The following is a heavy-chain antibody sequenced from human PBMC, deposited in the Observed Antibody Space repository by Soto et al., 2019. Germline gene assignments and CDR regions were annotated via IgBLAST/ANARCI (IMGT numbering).Heavy chain of an antibody. CDR1: GFTFSNFA. V-gene: IGHV3-23*01. CDR2: ISGSGGAT. J-gene: IGHJ3*01. Sequence: EVQLLESGGGLVQPGGSMRLSCAASGFTFSNFAMSWVRQAPGKGLEWVSGISGSGGATWYAESVKGRFTISRDNSKNTLYLQISSLRAEDTAVYYCAKDWSEWVIRSFDALAFWGQGTLVAVSS. D-gene: IGHD3-3*01. CDR3: AKDWSEWVIRSFDALAF.